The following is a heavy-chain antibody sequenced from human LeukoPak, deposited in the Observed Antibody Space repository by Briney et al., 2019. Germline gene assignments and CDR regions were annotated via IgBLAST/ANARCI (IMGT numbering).Heavy chain of an antibody. CDR2: ISGSGGST. CDR3: ARDLGSYSSGWYMGFDY. D-gene: IGHD6-19*01. J-gene: IGHJ4*02. CDR1: GFTFSSYG. Sequence: GGTLRLSCAASGFTFSSYGMSWVRQAPGKGLEWVSAISGSGGSTYYADSVKGRFTISRDNSKNTLYLQMNSLRAEDTAVYYCARDLGSYSSGWYMGFDYWGQGTLVTVSS. V-gene: IGHV3-23*01.